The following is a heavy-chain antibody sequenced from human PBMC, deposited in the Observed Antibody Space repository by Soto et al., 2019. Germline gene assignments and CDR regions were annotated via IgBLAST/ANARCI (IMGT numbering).Heavy chain of an antibody. D-gene: IGHD1-1*01. CDR1: GQSFSGHT. CDR3: ARGSGFAGIPGELEDVHYDY. Sequence: QVQLQQWGAGLLKPSETLSLTCAVYGQSFSGHTWSWIRQSPGKGLEWIGEISQSGSTYYNPSLKTRVTISADTSKNQFSLTLNSVTAADTGVFYCARGSGFAGIPGELEDVHYDYWGQGTLVSVSS. V-gene: IGHV4-34*01. CDR2: ISQSGST. J-gene: IGHJ4*02.